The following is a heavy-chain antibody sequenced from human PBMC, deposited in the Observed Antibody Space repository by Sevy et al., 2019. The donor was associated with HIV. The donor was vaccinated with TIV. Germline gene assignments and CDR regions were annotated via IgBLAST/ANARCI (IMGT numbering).Heavy chain of an antibody. Sequence: GGSLRLSCAASGFTFDDYAMHWVRQAPGKGLEWVSGISWNSGSIGYADSVKGRFTISRDNAKNSLYLQMNSLRAEDTALYYCAKDRKGKRGEREYYYYYYGMDVWGQGTTVTVSS. CDR1: GFTFDDYA. D-gene: IGHD3-10*01. CDR3: AKDRKGKRGEREYYYYYYGMDV. V-gene: IGHV3-9*01. J-gene: IGHJ6*02. CDR2: ISWNSGSI.